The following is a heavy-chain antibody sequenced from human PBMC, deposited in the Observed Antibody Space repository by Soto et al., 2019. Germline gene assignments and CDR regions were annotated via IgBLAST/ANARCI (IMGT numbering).Heavy chain of an antibody. CDR3: ARGRGDTMGGY. D-gene: IGHD3-10*01. Sequence: EVQLVGSGGGLVRPGGSQRLSCAASGFTFSRYWMHWVRQAPGKGLVWVSRINSDGSSTTYADSVKGRFTISRDNAKNTLYLQMNSLRAEDTAVYYCARGRGDTMGGYWGQGTLVTVSS. CDR1: GFTFSRYW. J-gene: IGHJ4*02. V-gene: IGHV3-74*01. CDR2: INSDGSST.